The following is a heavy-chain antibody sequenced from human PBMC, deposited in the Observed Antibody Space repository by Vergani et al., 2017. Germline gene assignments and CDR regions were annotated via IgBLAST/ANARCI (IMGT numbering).Heavy chain of an antibody. Sequence: QLVESGGGWVQPGGSLRLSCVVSGFALNRHAMYWVRQAPGKGLEWVVGMSFDGTNEYYPDLVKGRFTISRDIAKNTLYLQVRSLRLEDTGVYHCVRDRGLCAGGRCYTEAWDYWGQGTPVTVSS. D-gene: IGHD2-2*02. V-gene: IGHV3-30-3*01. CDR1: GFALNRHA. CDR3: VRDRGLCAGGRCYTEAWDY. J-gene: IGHJ4*02. CDR2: MSFDGTNE.